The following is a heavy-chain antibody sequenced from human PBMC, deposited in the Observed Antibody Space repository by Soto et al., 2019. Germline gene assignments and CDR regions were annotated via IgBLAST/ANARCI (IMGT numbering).Heavy chain of an antibody. CDR2: ISYDGSNK. J-gene: IGHJ6*02. D-gene: IGHD3-9*01. Sequence: GGSLRLSCAASGFTFSSYAMHWFRQAPGKGLEWVAVISYDGSNKYYADSVKGRFTISRDNSKNTLYLQMNSLRAEDTAVYYCASLRYVGVASGRDRNGMDVSGQGTTVTVAS. CDR3: ASLRYVGVASGRDRNGMDV. V-gene: IGHV3-30-3*01. CDR1: GFTFSSYA.